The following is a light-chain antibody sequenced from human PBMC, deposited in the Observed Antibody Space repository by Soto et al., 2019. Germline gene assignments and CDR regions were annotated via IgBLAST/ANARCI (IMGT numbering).Light chain of an antibody. Sequence: QSVLTQPRSVSGSPGQSVTISCTGTSSDVGGYNYVSWYQQHPGKAPKVMIYDVSKRPPGVPDRFSGSRSGNTASLTISGLQAEDEADYYCCSYAGSVVFGGGTKLTVL. J-gene: IGLJ2*01. CDR3: CSYAGSVV. CDR2: DVS. CDR1: SSDVGGYNY. V-gene: IGLV2-11*01.